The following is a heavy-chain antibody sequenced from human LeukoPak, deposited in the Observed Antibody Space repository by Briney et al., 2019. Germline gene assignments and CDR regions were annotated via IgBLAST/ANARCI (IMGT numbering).Heavy chain of an antibody. CDR2: IDWNGDST. CDR3: ARSYGDYYYYYYIDV. D-gene: IGHD4-17*01. J-gene: IGHJ6*03. Sequence: MIGVRHAPSIKQERVSGIDWNGDSTGYADSVKGPFTISRDNAKNSLYLQMKRLRAEDRALYYCARSYGDYYYYYYIDVWGKGTTVTVSS. V-gene: IGHV3-20*03.